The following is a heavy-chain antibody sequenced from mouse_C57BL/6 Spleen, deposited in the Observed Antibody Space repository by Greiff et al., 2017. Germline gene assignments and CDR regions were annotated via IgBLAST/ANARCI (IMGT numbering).Heavy chain of an antibody. V-gene: IGHV5-6*02. CDR3: ARHDYGSSPRYFDV. CDR2: ISSGGSYP. J-gene: IGHJ1*03. CDR1: GFTFSSYG. D-gene: IGHD1-1*01. Sequence: EVMLVESGGDLVKPGGSLKLSCAASGFTFSSYGMSWVRQTPDERLEWVATISSGGSYPYYPDSVKGRFTISRDNAKNTLYLQMSSLKSEDTAMYYCARHDYGSSPRYFDVWGTGTTVTVSS.